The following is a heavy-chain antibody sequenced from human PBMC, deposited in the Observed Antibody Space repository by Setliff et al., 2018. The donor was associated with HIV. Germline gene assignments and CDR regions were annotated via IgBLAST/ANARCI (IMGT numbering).Heavy chain of an antibody. CDR1: GHTFTNYY. Sequence: ASVKVSCKASGHTFTNYYMHWVRQAPGRGLEWMGIINPSGGSTSYAQKFQGRVSMTSDTSTSTVYMELSSLRSEDTAVYYCARSQITYRNFDHWGQGTLVTVSS. V-gene: IGHV1-46*01. CDR3: ARSQITYRNFDH. D-gene: IGHD1-20*01. J-gene: IGHJ4*02. CDR2: INPSGGST.